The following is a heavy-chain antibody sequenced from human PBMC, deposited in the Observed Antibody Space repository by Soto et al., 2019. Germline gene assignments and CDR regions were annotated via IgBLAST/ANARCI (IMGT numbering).Heavy chain of an antibody. CDR3: ARVDWHYGSGSCYFDY. CDR1: GYTFTSYG. D-gene: IGHD3-10*01. V-gene: IGHV1-18*01. J-gene: IGHJ4*02. Sequence: QVQLVQSGAEVKKPGASVKVSCKASGYTFTSYGISWVRQAPGQGLEWMGWISAYNGNTNYAQKLQGRVTMTTDTSTSTANMELRSLRSDDTAVYYCARVDWHYGSGSCYFDYWGQGTLVTVSS. CDR2: ISAYNGNT.